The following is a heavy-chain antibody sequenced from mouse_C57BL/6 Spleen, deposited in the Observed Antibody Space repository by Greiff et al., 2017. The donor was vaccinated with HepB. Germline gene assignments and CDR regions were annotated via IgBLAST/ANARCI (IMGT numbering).Heavy chain of an antibody. D-gene: IGHD2-5*01. CDR1: GYTFTDYY. CDR3: ARISNYDYAMDY. J-gene: IGHJ4*01. V-gene: IGHV1-84*01. CDR2: IYPGSGNT. Sequence: QVQLKQSGPELVKPGASVKISCKASGYTFTDYYINWVKQRPGQGLAWIGWIYPGSGNTKYNEKFTGKATLTVDTSSSTAYMQLSSLTSEDSAVYFCARISNYDYAMDYWGQGTSVTVSS.